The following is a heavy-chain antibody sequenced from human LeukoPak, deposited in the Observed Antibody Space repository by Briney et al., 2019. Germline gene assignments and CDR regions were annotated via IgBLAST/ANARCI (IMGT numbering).Heavy chain of an antibody. CDR3: ARGNKDYGDYARGLSDY. V-gene: IGHV1-8*01. D-gene: IGHD4-17*01. CDR2: MNPNSGNT. Sequence: GASVKVSCKASGYTFTSFDINWVRQSTGQGLEGMGWMNPNSGNTGYAQKFQGRVTMPRNTSITTAYMELSSLRSEDTAVYYCARGNKDYGDYARGLSDYWGQGTLVTVSS. CDR1: GYTFTSFD. J-gene: IGHJ4*02.